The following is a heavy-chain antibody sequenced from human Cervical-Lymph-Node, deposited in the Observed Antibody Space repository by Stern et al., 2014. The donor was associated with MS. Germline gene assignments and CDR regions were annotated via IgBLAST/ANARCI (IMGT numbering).Heavy chain of an antibody. D-gene: IGHD4-17*01. V-gene: IGHV1-69*09. Sequence: VQLVESGAEVKKPGSSVNVSCKASGGTFRGYGITWVRQAPGQGLEWMGRLIPLVGVASYSTRFQGRVAITADKSMTTGYMELSSLTSDDTAVYYCARGDYGDYNWFDPWGLGTLVTVSS. CDR1: GGTFRGYG. CDR3: ARGDYGDYNWFDP. CDR2: LIPLVGVA. J-gene: IGHJ5*02.